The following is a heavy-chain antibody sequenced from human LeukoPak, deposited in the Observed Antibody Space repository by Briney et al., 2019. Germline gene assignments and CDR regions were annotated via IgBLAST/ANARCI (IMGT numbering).Heavy chain of an antibody. D-gene: IGHD6-19*01. CDR1: GLILRGHA. J-gene: IGHJ4*02. CDR3: AKGYSSGWTPFDY. V-gene: IGHV3-23*01. CDR2: IGDSGEIE. Sequence: PGGSLTLSCEASGLILRGHAMSWVRQAPGKGLEWVSGIGDSGEIERYADSVEGRFTISRDNFRNTVYLEMRSLRPEDTAVYYCAKGYSSGWTPFDYWGQGTQVTVSS.